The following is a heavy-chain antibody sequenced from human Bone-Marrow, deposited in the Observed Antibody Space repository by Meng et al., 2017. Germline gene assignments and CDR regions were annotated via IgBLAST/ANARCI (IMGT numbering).Heavy chain of an antibody. J-gene: IGHJ4*02. CDR3: ATALMISTSFDY. CDR1: GFTFDDYA. Sequence: SLKISCAASGFTFDDYAMHWVRHAPGKGLEWVSGISWNSGSIGYADSVKGRFTISRDNAKNSLYLQMNSLRAKDTALYYCATALMISTSFDYWGQGTLVTVSS. D-gene: IGHD3/OR15-3a*01. V-gene: IGHV3-9*01. CDR2: ISWNSGSI.